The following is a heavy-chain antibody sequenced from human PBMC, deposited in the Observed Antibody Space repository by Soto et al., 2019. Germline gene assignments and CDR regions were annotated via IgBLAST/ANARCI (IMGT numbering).Heavy chain of an antibody. J-gene: IGHJ5*02. V-gene: IGHV4-34*01. Sequence: QVQLQQWGAGLLKPSETLSLTCAVYGGSFSGYYWSWIRQPPGKGLEWIGEINHSGSTNYNPSLKSRVTISVDTSKNQFSLKLSSVTAADTAVYYCATATPQLERRTGGIDPWGQGTLVTVSS. CDR1: GGSFSGYY. CDR3: ATATPQLERRTGGIDP. CDR2: INHSGST. D-gene: IGHD1-1*01.